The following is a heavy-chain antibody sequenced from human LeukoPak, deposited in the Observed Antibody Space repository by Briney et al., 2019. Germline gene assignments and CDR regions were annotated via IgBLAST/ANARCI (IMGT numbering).Heavy chain of an antibody. J-gene: IGHJ6*02. Sequence: PGGSLRLSCVASGFPFSSYWMTWVRQAPGKGLEWVANIKQDGSKKSYVDSVKGRFTISRDNAKNSLYLQMNSLRAEDTAIYYCARGNAMGVWGQGTTVTASS. CDR1: GFPFSSYW. V-gene: IGHV3-7*01. CDR2: IKQDGSKK. CDR3: ARGNAMGV.